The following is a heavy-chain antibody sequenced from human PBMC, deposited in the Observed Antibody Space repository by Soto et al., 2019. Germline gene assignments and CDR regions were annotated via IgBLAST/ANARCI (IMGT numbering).Heavy chain of an antibody. Sequence: PGGSLRLCCAASGFSFSSYGMEWVLLAPGKGLEWVAATTYDGGIKHYVDSVKGRFTISRDNSKNTLYLQMNSLRVEDTATYYCAEARENPHFHYGLHARGPATSVSVSS. CDR2: TTYDGGIK. D-gene: IGHD4-17*01. CDR3: AEARENPHFHYGLHA. CDR1: GFSFSSYG. J-gene: IGHJ6*02. V-gene: IGHV3-30*18.